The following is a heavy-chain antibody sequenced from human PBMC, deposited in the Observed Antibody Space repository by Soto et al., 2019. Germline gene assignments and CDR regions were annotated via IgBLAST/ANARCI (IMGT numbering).Heavy chain of an antibody. CDR2: IKQDGSEK. J-gene: IGHJ6*02. V-gene: IGHV3-7*01. D-gene: IGHD6-19*01. CDR1: GFTFSSYW. CDR3: ASRWGSSGWHRGYYYYGMDV. Sequence: EVQLVESGGGLVQPGGSLRLSCAASGFTFSSYWMSWVRQAPGKGLEWVANIKQDGSEKYYVDSVKGRFTISRDNVCNSLYLQMNGRGAEDTAVYDCASRWGSSGWHRGYYYYGMDVWGQGTTVTVSS.